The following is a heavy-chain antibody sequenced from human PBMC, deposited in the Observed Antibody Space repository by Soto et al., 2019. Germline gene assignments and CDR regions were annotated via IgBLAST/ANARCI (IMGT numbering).Heavy chain of an antibody. CDR1: GGSVNGYY. J-gene: IGHJ5*02. CDR2: INHTGGT. Sequence: PSETLSLTCAVYGGSVNGYYWNWIRQPPGKGLEWIGEINHTGGTHYNLSLKSRVTMSVDTSKNQFSLRLSSVTAADTAIYYCATRIKVFGLLIPPFDPWGQGTQVTVYS. CDR3: ATRIKVFGLLIPPFDP. D-gene: IGHD3-3*01. V-gene: IGHV4-34*01.